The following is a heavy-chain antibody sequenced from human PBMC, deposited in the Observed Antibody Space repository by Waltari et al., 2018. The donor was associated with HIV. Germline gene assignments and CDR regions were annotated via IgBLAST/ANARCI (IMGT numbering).Heavy chain of an antibody. CDR2: IYHSGST. V-gene: IGHV4-4*02. J-gene: IGHJ4*02. D-gene: IGHD2-15*01. CDR3: ARETIDCSGGSCSGYYFDY. CDR1: GGSISSSNW. Sequence: QVQLQESGPGLVKPSGTLSLTCAVSGGSISSSNWWSWVRQPPGTGLEWIGEIYHSGSTNYNPSLKSRVTISVDKSKNQFSLKLSSVTAADTAVYYCARETIDCSGGSCSGYYFDYWGQGTLVTVSS.